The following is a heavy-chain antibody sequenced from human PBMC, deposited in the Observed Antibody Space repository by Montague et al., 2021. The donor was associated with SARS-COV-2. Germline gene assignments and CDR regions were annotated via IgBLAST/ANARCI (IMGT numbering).Heavy chain of an antibody. CDR1: GGSISSSSYY. J-gene: IGHJ2*01. V-gene: IGHV4-39*01. CDR3: ARHVYDILTGYYTYWYFGP. D-gene: IGHD3-9*01. Sequence: SETLSLTCTVSGGSISSSSYYWGWIRQPPGKGLEWIGSIYYSGSTYYNPSLKSRVTISVDTSKNQFSLKLSSVTAADTAVYYCARHVYDILTGYYTYWYFGPWGRGPLVTVPS. CDR2: IYYSGST.